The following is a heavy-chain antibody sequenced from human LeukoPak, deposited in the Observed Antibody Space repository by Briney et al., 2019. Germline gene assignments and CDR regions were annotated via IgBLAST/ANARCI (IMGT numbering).Heavy chain of an antibody. CDR2: INHSGST. V-gene: IGHV4-34*01. CDR3: ARGYCSSTSCYCFDY. Sequence: SESLSLTCAVYGGSFSGYYWSWIRQPPGKGLEWIGEINHSGSTNYNPSLKSRVTISVDTSKNQFSLKLSSVTAADTAVYYCARGYCSSTSCYCFDYWGQGTLVSDSS. CDR1: GGSFSGYY. J-gene: IGHJ4*02. D-gene: IGHD2-2*01.